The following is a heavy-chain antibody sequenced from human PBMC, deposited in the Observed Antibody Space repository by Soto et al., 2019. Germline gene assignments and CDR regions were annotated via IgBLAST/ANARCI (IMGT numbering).Heavy chain of an antibody. V-gene: IGHV2-26*01. CDR1: GFSLSNARMG. CDR2: IFSNDEK. CDR3: ARLWILYQSVDV. Sequence: QVTLKESGPVLVTPTETLTLTCTVSGFSLSNARMGVSWIRQPPGKALEWLAHIFSNDEKSYSTSLKSRFTISKDTSKSQVVLTMTNMDTVDTATYYCARLWILYQSVDVWGKGTTVTVSS. D-gene: IGHD2-2*03. J-gene: IGHJ6*04.